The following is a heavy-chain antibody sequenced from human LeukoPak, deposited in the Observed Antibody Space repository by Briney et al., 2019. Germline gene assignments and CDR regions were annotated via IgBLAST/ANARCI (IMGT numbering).Heavy chain of an antibody. CDR1: GGSFSGYY. D-gene: IGHD6-13*01. CDR3: ARKNRQYSSSWYIWFDP. J-gene: IGHJ5*02. Sequence: PSETLSLTCAVYGGSFSGYYWSWIRQPPGKGLEWIGEINHSGSTNYNPSLKSRVTISVDTSKNQFSLKLSSVTAADTAVCYCARKNRQYSSSWYIWFDPWGQGTLVTVSS. V-gene: IGHV4-34*01. CDR2: INHSGST.